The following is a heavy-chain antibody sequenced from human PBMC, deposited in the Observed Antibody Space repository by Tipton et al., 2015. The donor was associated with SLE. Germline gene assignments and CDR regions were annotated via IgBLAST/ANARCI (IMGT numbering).Heavy chain of an antibody. CDR1: GGSISSYY. V-gene: IGHV4-59*01. J-gene: IGHJ4*02. D-gene: IGHD6-19*01. CDR3: AREGGNSSGWLVY. CDR2: IYYSGST. Sequence: TLSLTCTVSGGSISSYYWSWIRQPPGKGLEWIGYIYYSGSTNYNPSLKSRVTISVDTSKNQFSLKLSSVTAADTAVYYCAREGGNSSGWLVYWGQGTLATASS.